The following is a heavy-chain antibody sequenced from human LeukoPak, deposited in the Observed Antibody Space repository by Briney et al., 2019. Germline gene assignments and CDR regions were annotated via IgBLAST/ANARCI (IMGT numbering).Heavy chain of an antibody. V-gene: IGHV4-30-2*01. CDR2: IYHSGST. CDR1: GGSISSGGYY. CDR3: ARGDIVVPIDY. J-gene: IGHJ4*02. D-gene: IGHD2-2*01. Sequence: PSQTLSLTCTVSGGSISSGGYYWSWLRQPPGKGLEWIGYIYHSGSTYYNPSLKSRVTISVDRSKNQFSLKLSSVTAADTAVYYCARGDIVVPIDYWGQGTLVTVSS.